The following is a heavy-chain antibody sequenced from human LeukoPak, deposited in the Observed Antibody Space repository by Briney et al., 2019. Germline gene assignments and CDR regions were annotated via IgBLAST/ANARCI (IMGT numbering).Heavy chain of an antibody. V-gene: IGHV3-33*01. D-gene: IGHD2-15*01. CDR2: ICYDGSNK. CDR3: ARVLCSGGTCLDAFDI. J-gene: IGHJ3*02. Sequence: PGGSLRLSCVASGFTFSSYVMYWGRQAPGKGREGVAVICYDGSNKYYADSVKGRFTISRDNSKNTLYLQMNSLRAEDTAVYYCARVLCSGGTCLDAFDIWGQGTMVTVSS. CDR1: GFTFSSYV.